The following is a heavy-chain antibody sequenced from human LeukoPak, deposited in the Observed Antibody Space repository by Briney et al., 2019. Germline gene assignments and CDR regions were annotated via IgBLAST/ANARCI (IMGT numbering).Heavy chain of an antibody. V-gene: IGHV3-23*01. CDR2: ISGSGGST. J-gene: IGHJ4*02. D-gene: IGHD2-2*02. Sequence: PGGSLRLSCAASGFTFSSYAMSWVRQAPGKGLEWVSAISGSGGSTYYADSVKGRFTISRDNSKNTLYLQMNSLRPEDTAVYYCATKRYCSSTSCYTVGFDYWGQGTLVTVSS. CDR1: GFTFSSYA. CDR3: ATKRYCSSTSCYTVGFDY.